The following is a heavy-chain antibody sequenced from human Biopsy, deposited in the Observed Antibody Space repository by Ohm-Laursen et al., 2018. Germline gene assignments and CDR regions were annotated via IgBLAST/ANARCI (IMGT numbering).Heavy chain of an antibody. CDR1: GFTFTSYA. V-gene: IGHV3-30*03. D-gene: IGHD4-11*01. CDR3: ARDGKRWDYSTYFSWHFDL. CDR2: ISYDGSGA. J-gene: IGHJ2*01. Sequence: SLRLSCAASGFTFTSYAIHWVRQAPGKGLEWVAVISYDGSGAYYADSLQGRFIISRDNPKNTVDLQMNSLRAEDTAVYFCARDGKRWDYSTYFSWHFDLWGRGTLVTVSS.